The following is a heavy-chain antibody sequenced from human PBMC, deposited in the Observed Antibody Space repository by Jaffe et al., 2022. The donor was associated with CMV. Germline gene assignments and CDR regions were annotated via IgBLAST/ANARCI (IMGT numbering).Heavy chain of an antibody. CDR2: IGTAGDT. CDR1: GFTFSSYD. Sequence: EVQLVESGGGLVQPGGSLRLSCAASGFTFSSYDMHWVRQATGKGLEWVSAIGTAGDTYYPGSVKGRFTISRENAKNSLYLQMNSLRAGDTAVYYCARGAIAAQGFDYWGQGTLVTVSS. CDR3: ARGAIAAQGFDY. V-gene: IGHV3-13*01. J-gene: IGHJ4*02. D-gene: IGHD6-6*01.